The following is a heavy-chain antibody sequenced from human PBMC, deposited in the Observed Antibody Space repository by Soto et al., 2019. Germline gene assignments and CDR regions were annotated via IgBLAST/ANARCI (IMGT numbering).Heavy chain of an antibody. CDR3: ARVLGSSYYYYGMDV. D-gene: IGHD3-10*01. J-gene: IGHJ6*02. V-gene: IGHV4-4*02. CDR2: IYHSGST. CDR1: GGSMSSCIW. Sequence: PSGTLSLTCAASGGSMSSCIWGGWVRQPPGKGLEWIGEIYHSGSTNYNPSLKSRVTISVDKSKNQFSLKLSSVTAADTAVYYCARVLGSSYYYYGMDVWGQGTTVTVSS.